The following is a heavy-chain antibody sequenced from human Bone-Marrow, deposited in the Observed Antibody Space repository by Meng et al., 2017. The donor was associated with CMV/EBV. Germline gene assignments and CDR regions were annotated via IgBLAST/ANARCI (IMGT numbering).Heavy chain of an antibody. CDR1: FTCSNAW. D-gene: IGHD3-3*01. V-gene: IGHV3-15*07. J-gene: IGHJ4*02. Sequence: FTCSNAWINWVRQAPGEGLEWVRRIKSKTDGGTTDYAAPVKGRFTISRDDSKNTLYLQMNSLKTEDTAVYYCTTDPNYDFWSAFFDYWGQGTLVTVSS. CDR2: IKSKTDGGTT. CDR3: TTDPNYDFWSAFFDY.